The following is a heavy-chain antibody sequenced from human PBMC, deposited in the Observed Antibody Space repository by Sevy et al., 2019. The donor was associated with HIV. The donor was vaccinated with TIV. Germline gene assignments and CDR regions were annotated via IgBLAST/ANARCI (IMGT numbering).Heavy chain of an antibody. J-gene: IGHJ4*02. Sequence: GGSLRLSCAASGFIFGNHAMSWVRQAPGKGLEWVSGITSSGSTTYYVDSVKGRFTISRDNSKNRLYLQMNSLRAEDTAVYYCAKDLGWPLWGQGTLVTVSS. CDR1: GFIFGNHA. CDR3: AKDLGWPL. D-gene: IGHD2-15*01. CDR2: ITSSGSTT. V-gene: IGHV3-23*01.